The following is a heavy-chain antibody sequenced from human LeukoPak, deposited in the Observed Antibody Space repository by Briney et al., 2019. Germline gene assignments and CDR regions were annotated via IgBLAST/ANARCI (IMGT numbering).Heavy chain of an antibody. Sequence: GGSLRLSCAASGFTFSSYGMSWVRQAPGKGLEWVSAISGSGGSTYYADSVKGRFTISRDNAKNSLYLQMNSLRAEDTAVYYCARSLEGWLLSPSYYYYYMDVWGKGTTVTVSS. D-gene: IGHD3-3*01. CDR3: ARSLEGWLLSPSYYYYYMDV. V-gene: IGHV3-23*01. J-gene: IGHJ6*03. CDR2: ISGSGGST. CDR1: GFTFSSYG.